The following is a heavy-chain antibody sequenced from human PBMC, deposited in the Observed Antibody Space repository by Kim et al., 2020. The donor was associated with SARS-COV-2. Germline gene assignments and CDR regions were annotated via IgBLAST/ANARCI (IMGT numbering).Heavy chain of an antibody. CDR2: VYYSGGA. V-gene: IGHV4-59*13. J-gene: IGHJ4*02. Sequence: SETLSLTCTVSGDSISGYYWSWIRQPPGKGLEWIGYVYYSGGAGYNPSLKSRLIISLDTSKKQFSLKVSSVTAADTAVYYCATGMAYSSLKYLGQGT. CDR1: GDSISGYY. CDR3: ATGMAYSSLKY. D-gene: IGHD6-19*01.